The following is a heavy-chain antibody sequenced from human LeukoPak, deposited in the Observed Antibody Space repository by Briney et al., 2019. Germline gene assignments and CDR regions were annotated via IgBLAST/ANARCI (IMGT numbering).Heavy chain of an antibody. J-gene: IGHJ4*02. CDR2: IKQDGSEK. CDR1: GFTFSSYW. V-gene: IGHV3-7*01. D-gene: IGHD5-18*01. CDR3: ARDRYSYGYASTFDY. Sequence: GGSPRLSCAASGFTFSSYWMSWVRQAPGKGLEWVANIKQDGSEKYYVDSVKGRFTISRDNAKNSLYLQMNSLRAEDTAVYYCARDRYSYGYASTFDYWGQGTLVTVSS.